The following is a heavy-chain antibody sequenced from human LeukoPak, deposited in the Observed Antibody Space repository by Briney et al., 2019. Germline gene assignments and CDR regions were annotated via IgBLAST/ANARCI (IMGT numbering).Heavy chain of an antibody. V-gene: IGHV4-34*01. J-gene: IGHJ5*02. CDR3: ASGHTVTTLDGFDP. Sequence: SETLSLTCTVSGGSISGYNWSSIRQPPGKGLEWIGEINHSGSTNYNPSLKSRVTISVDTSKNQFSLKLSSVTAADTAVYYCASGHTVTTLDGFDPWGQGTLVTVSS. D-gene: IGHD4-17*01. CDR1: GGSISGYN. CDR2: INHSGST.